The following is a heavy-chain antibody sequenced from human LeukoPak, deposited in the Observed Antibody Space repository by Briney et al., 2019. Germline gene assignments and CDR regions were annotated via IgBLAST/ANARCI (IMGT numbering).Heavy chain of an antibody. D-gene: IGHD3-22*01. Sequence: GGSLRLSCAASGFTFSSYAMSWVRQAPGKGLEWVSAISGSGGSTYYADSVKGRFTISRDNSKNTLYLQMNSLRAEDTAVYYCAKDMGYYYDSSGYSIYFDYWGQGTLVTVSS. CDR2: ISGSGGST. V-gene: IGHV3-23*01. CDR1: GFTFSSYA. J-gene: IGHJ4*02. CDR3: AKDMGYYYDSSGYSIYFDY.